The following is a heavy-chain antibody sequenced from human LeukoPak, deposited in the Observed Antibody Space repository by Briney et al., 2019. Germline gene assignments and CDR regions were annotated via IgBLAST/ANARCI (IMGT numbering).Heavy chain of an antibody. D-gene: IGHD3-22*01. Sequence: SVKVSCKASGGTFRSFAISRVRQAPGQGLEWMGGIIPIFRTANYAQKFQGRVTITADESTSTAYMELSSLRSEDTAVYYCARALRYYSDSSGYAFDYWGQGTLVTVSS. CDR1: GGTFRSFA. V-gene: IGHV1-69*13. CDR2: IIPIFRTA. J-gene: IGHJ4*02. CDR3: ARALRYYSDSSGYAFDY.